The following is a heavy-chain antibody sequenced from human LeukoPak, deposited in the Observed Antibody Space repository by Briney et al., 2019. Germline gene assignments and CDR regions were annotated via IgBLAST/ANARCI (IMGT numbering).Heavy chain of an antibody. CDR2: INPNSGGT. CDR1: GYTFTDYY. J-gene: IGHJ3*02. V-gene: IGHV1-2*02. CDR3: ARGRELLWFGELSFAFDI. D-gene: IGHD3-10*01. Sequence: ASVKVSCKASGYTFTDYYMHWVRQAPGQGLEWMGWINPNSGGTIYAQKFQGRVTMTRDTSISTAYMELSRLRSDDTAVYYCARGRELLWFGELSFAFDIWGQGTMVTVSS.